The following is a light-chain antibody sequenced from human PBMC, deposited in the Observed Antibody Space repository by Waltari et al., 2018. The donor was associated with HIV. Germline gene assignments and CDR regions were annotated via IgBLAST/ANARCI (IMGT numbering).Light chain of an antibody. CDR1: SSNIGHNY. CDR2: ENN. Sequence: QSVLTQPPSVSAAPGQKVTMSCSGSSSNIGHNYVSWYQQFPGTAPKLPIYENNKRPSGIPDLFSGSKSGTSATLGITGLQTGDEADYYCGTWDSSLSGGVFGGGTKLTVL. CDR3: GTWDSSLSGGV. V-gene: IGLV1-51*02. J-gene: IGLJ3*02.